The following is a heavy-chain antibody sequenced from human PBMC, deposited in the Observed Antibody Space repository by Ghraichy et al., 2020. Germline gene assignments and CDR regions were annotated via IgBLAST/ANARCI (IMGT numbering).Heavy chain of an antibody. J-gene: IGHJ4*02. Sequence: GGSLRLSCAASGFTFSPYAMGWVCQAPGKGLEWVSSISGNSGITYYADSVKGRLTISRDSSTNTLYLQMNSLRAEDTAIYYCARCISAGWYYFDSWGQGALVTVSS. CDR2: ISGNSGIT. V-gene: IGHV3-23*01. D-gene: IGHD6-19*01. CDR1: GFTFSPYA. CDR3: ARCISAGWYYFDS.